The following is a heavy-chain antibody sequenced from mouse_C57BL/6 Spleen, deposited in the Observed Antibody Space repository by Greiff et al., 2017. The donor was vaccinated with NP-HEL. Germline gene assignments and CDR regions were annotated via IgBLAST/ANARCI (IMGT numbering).Heavy chain of an antibody. CDR1: GFTFTSSG. CDR2: IYPRSGNT. J-gene: IGHJ3*01. Sequence: QVQLQQSGAELVRPGASVKLSCKASGFTFTSSGISWVKQRPGQGLEWIGGIYPRSGNTYYNAKFKGKATLTADKSSSTAYMELRSLTSEDSAVYFCSSNDDGWFAYWGQGTLVTVSS. CDR3: SSNDDGWFAY. V-gene: IGHV1-81*01. D-gene: IGHD2-3*01.